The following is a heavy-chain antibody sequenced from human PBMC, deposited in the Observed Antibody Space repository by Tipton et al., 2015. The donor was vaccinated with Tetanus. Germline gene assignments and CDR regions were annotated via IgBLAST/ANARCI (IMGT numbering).Heavy chain of an antibody. CDR3: AGVYCSGGSCYDGWGD. V-gene: IGHV4-34*01. CDR2: IDHSGNT. J-gene: IGHJ4*02. Sequence: TLSLTCSVDGVSLNNYYWAWFRQPPGKGLEWIGEIDHSGNTRYNPSLKSRLTISVDTSKDQFSLKLSSVVAADTAVYYCAGVYCSGGSCYDGWGDWGQGTLVTVSS. D-gene: IGHD2-15*01. CDR1: GVSLNNYY.